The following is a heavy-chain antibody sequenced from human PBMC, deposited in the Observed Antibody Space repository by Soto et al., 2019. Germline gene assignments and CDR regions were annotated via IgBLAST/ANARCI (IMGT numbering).Heavy chain of an antibody. Sequence: QLHLVQSGAVVKKPGASVTVSCSASGYPVTAYYMHWVRQAPGRGLEWMGGINPATGAAKYTKTSEGRVTRTRDSSMSTAFMELSGLTSEDPAGVYVVRGGGVGVAGSAAFDMWGQGTLVTVSS. V-gene: IGHV1-2*02. CDR3: VRGGGVGVAGSAAFDM. D-gene: IGHD3-3*01. CDR1: GYPVTAYY. J-gene: IGHJ3*02. CDR2: INPATGAA.